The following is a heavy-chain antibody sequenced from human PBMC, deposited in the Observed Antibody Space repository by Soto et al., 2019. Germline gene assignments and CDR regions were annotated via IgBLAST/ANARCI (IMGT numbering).Heavy chain of an antibody. CDR1: GFTFIDYY. D-gene: IGHD3-22*01. Sequence: SLRLSCAASGFTFIDYYMSWIRQAPGKGLEWVSYISSSSSYTNYADSVKGRFTISRDNAKNSLYLQMNSLRAEDTAVYYCARQVRYYYDSSGYQEPYNWFDPWGQGTLVTVSS. CDR2: ISSSSSYT. J-gene: IGHJ5*02. CDR3: ARQVRYYYDSSGYQEPYNWFDP. V-gene: IGHV3-11*03.